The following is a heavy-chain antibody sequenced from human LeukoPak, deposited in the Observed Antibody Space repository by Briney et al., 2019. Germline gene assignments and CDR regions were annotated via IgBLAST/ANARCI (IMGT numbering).Heavy chain of an antibody. J-gene: IGHJ4*02. Sequence: HTGGSLRLSCAASGFIFSSSAMSWVRQAPGKGLEWVSAISNNGGYTYYADSVQGRFTISRDNSKSTLCLQMNSLRAEDTAVYYCAKQLGYCSDGSCYFPYWGQGTLVTVSS. D-gene: IGHD2-15*01. CDR1: GFIFSSSA. V-gene: IGHV3-23*01. CDR2: ISNNGGYT. CDR3: AKQLGYCSDGSCYFPY.